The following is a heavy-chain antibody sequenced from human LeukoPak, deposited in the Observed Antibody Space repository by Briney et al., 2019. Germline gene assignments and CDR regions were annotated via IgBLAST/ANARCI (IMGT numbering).Heavy chain of an antibody. J-gene: IGHJ4*02. Sequence: PSETLSLTCTVSGSSISSSSYYWGWIRQPPGKGLEWIGSIYYSGSTYYNPSLKSRVTISVDTSKNQFSLKLSSVTAADTAVYYCARQGDYGDYRTFDYWGQGTLVTVSS. CDR2: IYYSGST. V-gene: IGHV4-39*01. CDR1: GSSISSSSYY. D-gene: IGHD4-17*01. CDR3: ARQGDYGDYRTFDY.